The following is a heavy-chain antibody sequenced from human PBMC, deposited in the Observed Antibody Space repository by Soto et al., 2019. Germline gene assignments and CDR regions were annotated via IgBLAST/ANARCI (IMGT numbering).Heavy chain of an antibody. V-gene: IGHV4-34*01. D-gene: IGHD6-19*01. Sequence: QVQLQQWGAGLLKPSETLSLTCAVYGGSFSGYSWSWIRQPPGKGLEWIGEINHNGSTNYNPSLKSRVTISLDTSKNQFSLRLSSVTAADTAVYYCARKDSSGWEYWYFDLWGRGALVTVSS. CDR1: GGSFSGYS. J-gene: IGHJ2*01. CDR3: ARKDSSGWEYWYFDL. CDR2: INHNGST.